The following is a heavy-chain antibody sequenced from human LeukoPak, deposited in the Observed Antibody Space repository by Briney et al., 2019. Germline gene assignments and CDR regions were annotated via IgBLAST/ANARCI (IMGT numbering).Heavy chain of an antibody. V-gene: IGHV3-11*06. J-gene: IGHJ4*02. Sequence: GGSLRLSCAASGFTFSDFYMSWIRQAPGKGLEWVSYIGSSSTYTNYADSVKGQFTISRDNAKNSLYLQMSSLRADDTAVYYCARGGQELDNWGQGTLVTVSS. CDR2: IGSSSTYT. D-gene: IGHD1-26*01. CDR3: ARGGQELDN. CDR1: GFTFSDFY.